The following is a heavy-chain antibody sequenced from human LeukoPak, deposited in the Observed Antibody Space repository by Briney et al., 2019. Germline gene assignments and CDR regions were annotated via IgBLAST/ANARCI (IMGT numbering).Heavy chain of an antibody. V-gene: IGHV1-8*01. D-gene: IGHD6-6*01. CDR3: ARGSRIAARPSYYYYMDV. CDR2: MNPNSGNT. CDR1: GYTFTSYD. Sequence: GASVKVSCKASGYTFTSYDINWVRQATGQGLEWMAWMNPNSGNTGYAQKFQGRVTMTRNTSISTAYMELSSLRSEDTAVYYCARGSRIAARPSYYYYMDVWGKGTTVTVSS. J-gene: IGHJ6*03.